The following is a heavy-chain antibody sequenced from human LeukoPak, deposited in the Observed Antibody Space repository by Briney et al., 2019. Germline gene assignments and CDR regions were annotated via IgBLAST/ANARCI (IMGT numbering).Heavy chain of an antibody. J-gene: IGHJ4*02. V-gene: IGHV4-59*01. Sequence: SETLSLTCTVSGGSISSYYWGWIRQPPGKGLEWIGYIYYSGSTNYNPSLKSRVTISVDTSKNQFSLKLSSVTAADTAVYYCARVGGYSYGSIDYWGQGTLVTVSS. CDR2: IYYSGST. CDR3: ARVGGYSYGSIDY. D-gene: IGHD5-18*01. CDR1: GGSISSYY.